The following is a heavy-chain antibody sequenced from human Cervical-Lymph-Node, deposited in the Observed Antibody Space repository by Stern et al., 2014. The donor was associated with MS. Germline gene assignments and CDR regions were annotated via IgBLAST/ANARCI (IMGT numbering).Heavy chain of an antibody. CDR3: VRDPPLDARFLGLDP. V-gene: IGHV3-23*04. CDR1: GFTFNTYG. D-gene: IGHD3-3*01. J-gene: IGHJ5*02. CDR2: ISDIGDRT. Sequence: EVQLVDSGGGLVPPGGSLRLSCAVSGFTFNTYGMSWVRQAPGMGLEWISAISDIGDRTYYADSVQGRFTISRDNSKNTLYLQMNSLSAEDTAVYYCVRDPPLDARFLGLDPWGQGTLVTVSS.